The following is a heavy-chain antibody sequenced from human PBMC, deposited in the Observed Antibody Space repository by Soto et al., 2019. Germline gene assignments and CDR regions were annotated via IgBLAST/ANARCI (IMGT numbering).Heavy chain of an antibody. CDR1: GYSIRSYY. CDR3: ARPHGGSSGWDNWFDP. Sequence: SETLSLTCTVSGYSIRSYYWSWIRQPPGKGLEWIGYIYYSGSTNYNPSLKSRVTISVDTSKNQFSLKLSSVTAADTAVYYCARPHGGSSGWDNWFDPWGQGTLVTVS. J-gene: IGHJ5*02. CDR2: IYYSGST. D-gene: IGHD6-25*01. V-gene: IGHV4-59*01.